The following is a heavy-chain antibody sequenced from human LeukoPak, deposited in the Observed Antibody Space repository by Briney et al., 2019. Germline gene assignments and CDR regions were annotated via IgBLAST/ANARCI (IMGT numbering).Heavy chain of an antibody. D-gene: IGHD3-3*02. V-gene: IGHV1-3*01. CDR1: GYTFTSYA. Sequence: GASVKVSCKASGYTFTSYAMHWVRQAPGQRLEGMGWINAGNGNTKYSQKFQGRVTITRDTSASTAYMELSSLRSEDTAVYYCARDQNSIRGAFDIWGQGTMVTVSS. CDR2: INAGNGNT. J-gene: IGHJ3*02. CDR3: ARDQNSIRGAFDI.